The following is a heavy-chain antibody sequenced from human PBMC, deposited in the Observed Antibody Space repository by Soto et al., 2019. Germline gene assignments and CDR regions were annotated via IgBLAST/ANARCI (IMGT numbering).Heavy chain of an antibody. CDR2: ISYDGSNK. D-gene: IGHD4-17*01. CDR3: ARGGSGGLPGTTLDPYYYGMDV. Sequence: QVQLVESGGGVVQPGRSLRLSCAASGFTFSSYAMHWVRQAPGKGLAWVAVISYDGSNKYYADSVKGRFTISRDNSKNTLYLQMNSLRAEDTAVYYCARGGSGGLPGTTLDPYYYGMDVWGQGTTVTVSS. V-gene: IGHV3-30-3*01. J-gene: IGHJ6*02. CDR1: GFTFSSYA.